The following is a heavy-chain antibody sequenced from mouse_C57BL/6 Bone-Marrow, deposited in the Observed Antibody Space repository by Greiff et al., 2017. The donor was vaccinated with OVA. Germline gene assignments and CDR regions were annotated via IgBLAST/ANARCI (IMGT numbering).Heavy chain of an antibody. CDR3: ARTASSQAWFAY. CDR1: GYTFTSYW. V-gene: IGHV1-64*01. J-gene: IGHJ3*01. D-gene: IGHD3-3*01. CDR2: IHPNSGST. Sequence: QLQQPGAELVKPGASVKLSCKASGYTFTSYWMHWVKQRPGQGLEWIGMIHPNSGSTNYNEKFKSKATLTVDKSSSTAYMQLSSLTSEDSAVYYCARTASSQAWFAYWGQGTLVTVSA.